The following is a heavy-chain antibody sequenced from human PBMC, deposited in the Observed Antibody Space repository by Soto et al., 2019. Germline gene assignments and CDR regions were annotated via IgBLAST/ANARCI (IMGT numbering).Heavy chain of an antibody. V-gene: IGHV1-18*01. J-gene: IGHJ6*02. CDR2: ISAYNGNT. CDR1: GYTFTSYG. Sequence: ASVKVSCKASGYTFTSYGIIWVRQAPGQGLEWMGWISAYNGNTNYAQKLQGRVTMTTDTSTSTAYMELRSLRSDDTAVYYCAREGEIIAVAGTNYYYYYGMDVWGQGTTVTVSS. CDR3: AREGEIIAVAGTNYYYYYGMDV. D-gene: IGHD6-19*01.